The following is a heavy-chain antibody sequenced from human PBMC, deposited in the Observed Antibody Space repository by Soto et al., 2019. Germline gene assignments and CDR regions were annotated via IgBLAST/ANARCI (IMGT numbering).Heavy chain of an antibody. CDR1: GGSISSSSYY. D-gene: IGHD3-3*01. CDR2: IYYSGST. J-gene: IGHJ4*02. CDR3: ATDFLEWPLTV. Sequence: PSQTLSLTCTVSGGSISSSSYYWGWIRQPPGKGLEWIGRIYYSGSTYYNPSLKSRVTISVDTSKNQFSLKLSSVTAADTAVYYCATDFLEWPLTVWGQGTLVTVSS. V-gene: IGHV4-39*02.